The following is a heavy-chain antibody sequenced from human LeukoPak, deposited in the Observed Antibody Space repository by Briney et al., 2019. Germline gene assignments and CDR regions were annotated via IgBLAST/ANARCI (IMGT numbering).Heavy chain of an antibody. CDR3: AKSTQLRGGIATDFDS. CDR1: EFTFSTYG. D-gene: IGHD3-16*02. CDR2: VSYDGSSN. V-gene: IGHV3-30*18. Sequence: PGGSLRLSCAASEFTFSTYGMHWVRQAPGKGLEWVAVVSYDGSSNSYADSVKGRFTISRDNSKNTLYLQMNSLRAEDTAVYYCAKSTQLRGGIATDFDSWGQGTLVTVSS. J-gene: IGHJ4*02.